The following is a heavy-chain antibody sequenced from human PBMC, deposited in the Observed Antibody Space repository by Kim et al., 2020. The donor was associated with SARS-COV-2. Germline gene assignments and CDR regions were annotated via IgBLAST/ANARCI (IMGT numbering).Heavy chain of an antibody. D-gene: IGHD6-19*01. J-gene: IGHJ4*02. V-gene: IGHV6-1*01. CDR3: ARSREYSSGPEFDY. Sequence: AVSVKSRITINPDTSKNQFSLQLNSVTPEDTAVYYCARSREYSSGPEFDYWGQGTLVTVSS.